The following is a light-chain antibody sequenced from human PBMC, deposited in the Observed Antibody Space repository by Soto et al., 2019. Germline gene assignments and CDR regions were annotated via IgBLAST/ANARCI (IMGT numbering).Light chain of an antibody. CDR3: LQDYNYPS. Sequence: AIQMTQSPSSLSASVGDRVTITCRASQGIRNDLGWYQQKPGKAPKLLIYAASTLQSGVPSRFTGSGSGTDFTLTISSLQPEDFATYYCLQDYNYPSFGQGTKVEIK. CDR1: QGIRND. CDR2: AAS. V-gene: IGKV1-6*01. J-gene: IGKJ1*01.